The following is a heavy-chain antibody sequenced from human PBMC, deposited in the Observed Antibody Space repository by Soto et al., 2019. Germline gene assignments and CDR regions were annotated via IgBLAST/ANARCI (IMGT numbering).Heavy chain of an antibody. V-gene: IGHV4-34*01. D-gene: IGHD2-8*02. CDR1: GGSFGGYY. CDR3: ARDKITGLFDY. CDR2: INHSGST. Sequence: PSETQSLTYAVYGGSFGGYYWTWIRQPPGTGLEWIGEINHSGSTNYNPSLKSRVTISVDTSKNQFSLKLTSVTAADTAVYYCARDKITGLFDYWGQGTLVTVSS. J-gene: IGHJ4*02.